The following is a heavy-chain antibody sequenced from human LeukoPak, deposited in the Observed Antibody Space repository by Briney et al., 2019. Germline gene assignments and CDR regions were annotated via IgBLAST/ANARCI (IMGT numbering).Heavy chain of an antibody. CDR1: GFTFDDYA. CDR2: ISWNSGSI. V-gene: IGHV3-9*01. J-gene: IGHJ4*02. D-gene: IGHD3-22*01. Sequence: GGSLRLSCAASGFTFDDYAMQWVRQAPGKGLEWVSGISWNSGSIGYADSVKGRFTISRDNAKNSLYLQMNSLRAEDTAVYYCARDNYYYDSSGYGPEGYWGQGTLVTVSS. CDR3: ARDNYYYDSSGYGPEGY.